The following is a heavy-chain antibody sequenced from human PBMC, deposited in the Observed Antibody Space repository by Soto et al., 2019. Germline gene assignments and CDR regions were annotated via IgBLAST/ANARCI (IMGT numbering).Heavy chain of an antibody. CDR3: AKDFRIAAAGPANNWFHP. CDR2: IITIFGTA. Sequence: QVQLVQSGAEVKKPGSSVKVSCTASGGTFSSYAISWVRQAPGQGLEWMGGIITIFGTAKYAQKFQGRVTITADESTSTAYMELSSLRSEDTAVYYCAKDFRIAAAGPANNWFHPWGQGTLVTVSS. D-gene: IGHD6-13*01. CDR1: GGTFSSYA. V-gene: IGHV1-69*01. J-gene: IGHJ5*02.